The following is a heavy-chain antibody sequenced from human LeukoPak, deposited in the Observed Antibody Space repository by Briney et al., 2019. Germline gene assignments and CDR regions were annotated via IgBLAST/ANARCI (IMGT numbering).Heavy chain of an antibody. J-gene: IGHJ6*03. D-gene: IGHD2-21*01. CDR3: AKDRSNAYDYYYMDV. CDR1: GFKFSNYA. CDR2: ITGGGRTT. V-gene: IGHV3-23*01. Sequence: PGGSLRLSRAGSGFKFSNYAMSWVRQVPGKGLERLSAITGGGRTTRYADSVKGRFTISRDNSKNTLYLQMNGLRVEDTAIYYCAKDRSNAYDYYYMDVWGKGTTVTVSS.